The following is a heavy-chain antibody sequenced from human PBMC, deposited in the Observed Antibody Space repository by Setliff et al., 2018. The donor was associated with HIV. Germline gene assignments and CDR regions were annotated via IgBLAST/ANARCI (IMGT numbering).Heavy chain of an antibody. Sequence: LSLTCTVSGGSISSYYWSWIRQPAGKGLEWIGRIYTSWGTNYNPSLKSRVTISIDTSKNQFSVKLTSVTAADTAVYYCARDKRAFDIWGQGTMVTVSS. V-gene: IGHV4-4*07. CDR1: GGSISSYY. CDR3: ARDKRAFDI. CDR2: IYTSWGT. J-gene: IGHJ3*02.